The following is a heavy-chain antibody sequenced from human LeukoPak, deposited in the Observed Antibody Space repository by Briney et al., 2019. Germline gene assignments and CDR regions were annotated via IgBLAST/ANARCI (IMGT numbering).Heavy chain of an antibody. CDR3: ARHRRELHFDY. CDR2: IYPGDSDT. D-gene: IGHD1-26*01. CDR1: GSRFTSYW. V-gene: IGHV5-51*01. J-gene: IGHJ4*02. Sequence: GGSLQISCQGSGSRFTSYWIGWVRQVPGKGLEWMGIIYPGDSDTTYSPSFQGQVTISADKSISTAYLQWSSLKASDTAMYYCARHRRELHFDYWGQGTLVTVSS.